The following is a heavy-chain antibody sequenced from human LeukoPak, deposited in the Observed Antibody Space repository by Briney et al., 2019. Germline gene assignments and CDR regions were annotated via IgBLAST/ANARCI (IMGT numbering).Heavy chain of an antibody. CDR1: GVSISSYY. D-gene: IGHD1-26*01. J-gene: IGHJ4*02. CDR3: ARDSGSYYLDY. CDR2: IYASGST. V-gene: IGHV4-4*07. Sequence: PSETLSLTCTVSGVSISSYYWNWIRQPAGKGLERIGRIYASGSTNYNPSLKSRVTISVDTSKNQFSLKLSSVTAADTAVYYCARDSGSYYLDYWGQGTLVTVSS.